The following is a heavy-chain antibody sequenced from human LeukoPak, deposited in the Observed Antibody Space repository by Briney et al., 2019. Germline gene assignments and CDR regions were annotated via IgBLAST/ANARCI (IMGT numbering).Heavy chain of an antibody. Sequence: PGGSLRLSCTASGFSFSNYWMSWVRQAPGKGLEWVGHAKQDGSETYYVDSVKGRFTISRDNAKNSLYLQMNSLRAEDTAVYYCAREEALLDAFDIWGQGTMVTVSS. CDR3: AREEALLDAFDI. J-gene: IGHJ3*02. CDR1: GFSFSNYW. V-gene: IGHV3-7*01. CDR2: AKQDGSET.